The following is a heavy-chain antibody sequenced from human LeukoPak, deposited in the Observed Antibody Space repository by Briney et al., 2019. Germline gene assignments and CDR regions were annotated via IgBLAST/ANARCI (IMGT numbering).Heavy chain of an antibody. Sequence: GGSLRLSCVVSGFTFSSYTMNWVRQAPGKGLEWVSSISSGSIYIYYADSVKGRFTISRDNHKQALFLQMNSLRAEDTAVYYCAGPGISDYGLDVWGQGTTVTVSS. CDR2: ISSGSIYI. D-gene: IGHD3-3*02. CDR1: GFTFSSYT. CDR3: AGPGISDYGLDV. V-gene: IGHV3-21*01. J-gene: IGHJ6*02.